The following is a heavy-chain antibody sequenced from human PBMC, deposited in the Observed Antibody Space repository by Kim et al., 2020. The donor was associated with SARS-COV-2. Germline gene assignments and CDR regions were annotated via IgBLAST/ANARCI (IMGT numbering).Heavy chain of an antibody. J-gene: IGHJ6*02. CDR2: ISGTGTYE. V-gene: IGHV3-21*01. D-gene: IGHD2-15*01. CDR1: GFTGFSFGTSK. Sequence: GGSLRLSCAGSGFTGFSFGTSKITWVRQAPGKGLAWVSSISGTGTYEYYADSVKGRFTISRDNADNSVYLQMNNLRAEDTAVYFCATFIKGGYNYGLDVWGQGTTVTVSS. CDR3: ATFIKGGYNYGLDV.